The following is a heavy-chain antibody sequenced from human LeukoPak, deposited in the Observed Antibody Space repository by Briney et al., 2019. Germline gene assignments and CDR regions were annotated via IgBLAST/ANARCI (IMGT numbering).Heavy chain of an antibody. Sequence: ASVKVSCKASGYTFTGYYMHWVRQAPGQGLEWMGWINPNGGGTNYAQKFQGRVTMTRDTSISTAYMELSRLRSDDTAVYYCARGRLDTAMVFSPKYYYYYMDVLGKGTTVTVSS. D-gene: IGHD5-18*01. CDR2: INPNGGGT. CDR1: GYTFTGYY. CDR3: ARGRLDTAMVFSPKYYYYYMDV. J-gene: IGHJ6*03. V-gene: IGHV1-2*02.